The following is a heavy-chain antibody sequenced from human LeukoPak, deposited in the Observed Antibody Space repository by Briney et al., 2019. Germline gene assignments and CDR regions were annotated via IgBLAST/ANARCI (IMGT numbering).Heavy chain of an antibody. CDR2: IHSSGSYI. CDR1: GFTFSSYG. J-gene: IGHJ4*02. CDR3: ARAPYSGSYLSDY. Sequence: GGSLILSCAASGFTFSSYGMNWVRQAPGKGLEWVSSIHSSGSYIYYTDSVKGRFTISRDNAKNSLYLQMNSLRAGDTAVYYCARAPYSGSYLSDYWGQGTLVTVSS. V-gene: IGHV3-21*01. D-gene: IGHD1-26*01.